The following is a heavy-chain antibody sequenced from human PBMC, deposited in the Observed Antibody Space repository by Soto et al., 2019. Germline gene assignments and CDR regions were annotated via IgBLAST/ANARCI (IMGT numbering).Heavy chain of an antibody. D-gene: IGHD2-2*01. V-gene: IGHV3-23*01. CDR3: ARFARVGYCDSTNCFPGWFDP. CDR1: GFNFASYA. Sequence: DVQLLESGGGLVQPGGSLRLSCGASGFNFASYAMNWVRQAPGKGLEWVSVISGSTTTTNTYYADSVKGRFTISRDNSKNTLFLQMNSLRPEDTAVYYCARFARVGYCDSTNCFPGWFDPWGQGTLVTVSS. J-gene: IGHJ5*02. CDR2: ISGSTTTTNT.